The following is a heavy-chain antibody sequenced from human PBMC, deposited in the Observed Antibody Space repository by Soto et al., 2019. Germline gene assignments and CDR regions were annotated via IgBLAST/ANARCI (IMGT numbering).Heavy chain of an antibody. CDR1: GGSVSSGSYY. D-gene: IGHD6-6*01. V-gene: IGHV4-61*01. CDR2: IYYSGST. J-gene: IGHJ3*02. Sequence: SETLSLTCTVSGGSVSSGSYYWSWIRQPPGKGLEWIGYIYYSGSTNYNPSLKSRVTISVDTSKNQCSLKLTSVTAADTAVYYCARVVASIAARNAFDIWGQGTMVTVSS. CDR3: ARVVASIAARNAFDI.